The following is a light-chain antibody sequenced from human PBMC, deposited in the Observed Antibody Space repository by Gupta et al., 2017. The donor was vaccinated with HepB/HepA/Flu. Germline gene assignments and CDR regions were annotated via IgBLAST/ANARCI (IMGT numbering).Light chain of an antibody. CDR1: SSNIGAGYD. CDR2: GNS. CDR3: QSYDSSLSALV. V-gene: IGLV1-40*01. J-gene: IGLJ2*01. Sequence: QSVLTPPPPVSGAPGPRVTSSFTGSSSNIGAGYDVHWYQQLPGTAPKLLIYGNSNRPSGVPDRFSGSKSGTSASLASTGLQAEDEADYYCQSYDSSLSALVFGGGTKLTVL.